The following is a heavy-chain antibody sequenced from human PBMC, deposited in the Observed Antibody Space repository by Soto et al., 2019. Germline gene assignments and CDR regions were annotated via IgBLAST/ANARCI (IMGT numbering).Heavy chain of an antibody. Sequence: QVQLVQSGAEVKKPGASVKVSCKASGYTFTSYDITWVRQATGQGREWMGWMNPNSGNTGYAQKFQGSVTMTRNTSIITAYMELSSLRSEDTAVYYCAREKTSYGMDVWCQGTTVTVSS. CDR1: GYTFTSYD. CDR2: MNPNSGNT. V-gene: IGHV1-8*01. J-gene: IGHJ6*02. CDR3: AREKTSYGMDV.